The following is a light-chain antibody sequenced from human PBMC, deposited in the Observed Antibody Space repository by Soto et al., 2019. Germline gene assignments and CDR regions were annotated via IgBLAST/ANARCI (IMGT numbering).Light chain of an antibody. V-gene: IGKV3-15*01. J-gene: IGKJ1*01. CDR2: GAS. Sequence: IVMPHSSATLSVSPWERATFSVRASQSVNTNLAWYQLKPGQAPRLLVYGASIRATGIPARFSGSGSGTEYSLTISSLQSEDFGVYFCKQYDQWWKFGKGTKGAIK. CDR3: KQYDQWWK. CDR1: QSVNTN.